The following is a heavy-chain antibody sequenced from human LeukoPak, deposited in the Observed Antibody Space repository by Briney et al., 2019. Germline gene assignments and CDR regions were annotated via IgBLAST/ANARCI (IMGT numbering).Heavy chain of an antibody. V-gene: IGHV4-34*01. D-gene: IGHD3-3*01. J-gene: IGHJ4*02. CDR2: INHSGST. Sequence: PSETLSLTCAVYGGSFSGYYWSWIRQPPGKGLEWIGEINHSGSTNYNPSLKSRVTMSVDTSKNQFSLKLSSVTAADTAVYYCARLYYDFWSGYFSIADYWGQGTLVTVSS. CDR3: ARLYYDFWSGYFSIADY. CDR1: GGSFSGYY.